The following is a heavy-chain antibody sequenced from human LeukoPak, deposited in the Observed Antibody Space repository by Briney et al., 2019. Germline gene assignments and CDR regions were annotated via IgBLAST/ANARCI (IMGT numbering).Heavy chain of an antibody. Sequence: PSETLSLTCTVSGGSISSYYWSWIRQPPGKGLEWIGYIYYSGSTNYNPSLKSRVTISVDTSKNQFSLKLSSVTAADTAVYYRAREVGSGWYNDAFDIWGQGTMVTVSS. CDR1: GGSISSYY. CDR2: IYYSGST. D-gene: IGHD6-19*01. J-gene: IGHJ3*02. CDR3: AREVGSGWYNDAFDI. V-gene: IGHV4-59*01.